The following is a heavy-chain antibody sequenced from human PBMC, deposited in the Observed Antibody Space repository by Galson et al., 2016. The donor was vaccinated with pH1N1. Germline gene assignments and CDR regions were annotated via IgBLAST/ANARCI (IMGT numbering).Heavy chain of an antibody. CDR2: IVPLFNTL. D-gene: IGHD2-2*01. J-gene: IGHJ6*03. CDR3: AREERDCSSTSCFSDNYYYYYFMGV. CDR1: GGTFTNYP. Sequence: SVKVSCKASGGTFTNYPISWVRQAPGQALEWMGGIVPLFNTLHYAQKFRGRLTITADKSTSTAYMELSSLSSEDSAIYYCAREERDCSSTSCFSDNYYYYYFMGVWGKGTTVTVPS. V-gene: IGHV1-69*06.